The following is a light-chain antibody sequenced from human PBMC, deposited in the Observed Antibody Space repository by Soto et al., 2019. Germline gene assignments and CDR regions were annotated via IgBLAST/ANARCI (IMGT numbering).Light chain of an antibody. CDR2: RDN. V-gene: IGLV1-44*01. Sequence: QSVLTQPPSASGTAGQRVTISCSGSSSNIGKNTVNWYQQLPGTAPQLLIYRDNQRPSGVPDRFSGSKSGTSAYLTISGLQSDDEADYYCAAWDDGLIGSVAFGGGTKLTVL. CDR3: AAWDDGLIGSVA. J-gene: IGLJ2*01. CDR1: SSNIGKNT.